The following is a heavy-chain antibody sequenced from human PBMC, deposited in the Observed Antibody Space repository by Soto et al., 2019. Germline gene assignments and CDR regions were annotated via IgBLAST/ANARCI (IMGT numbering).Heavy chain of an antibody. CDR1: GFTFSSYA. V-gene: IGHV3-23*01. CDR3: AKDPLEVYGNWFDP. CDR2: ISGSGGST. Sequence: EVQLLESGGGLVQPGGSLRLSCAASGFTFSSYAMSWVRQAPGKGLEWVSAISGSGGSTYYADSVKGRFTISRDDSKNPLYLQMHSLRAEDTAVYYCAKDPLEVYGNWFDPWGQGTLVTVSS. D-gene: IGHD2-8*02. J-gene: IGHJ5*02.